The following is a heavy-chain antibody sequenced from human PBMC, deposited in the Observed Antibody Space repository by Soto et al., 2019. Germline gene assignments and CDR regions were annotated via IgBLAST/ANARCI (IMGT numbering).Heavy chain of an antibody. CDR1: RGSISSGTNY. V-gene: IGHV4-39*01. Sequence: SETLSLTCTVSRGSISSGTNYWAWSRQPPGKGLEWIANIYYSGSTFYNPSLKSRVTISLDTSKNQFSLKLRSVTATDTAVYYCARHEPGWYFDSWGQGTLGTVSS. CDR2: IYYSGST. J-gene: IGHJ4*02. CDR3: ARHEPGWYFDS.